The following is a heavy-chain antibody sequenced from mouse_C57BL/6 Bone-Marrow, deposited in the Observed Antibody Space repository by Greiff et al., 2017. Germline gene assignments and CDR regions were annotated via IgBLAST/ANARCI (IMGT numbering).Heavy chain of an antibody. D-gene: IGHD2-5*01. V-gene: IGHV5-4*01. Sequence: DVQLQESGGGLVKPGGSLKLSCAASGFTFSSYAMSWVRQTPEKRLEWVATISDGGSYTYYPDNVKGRFTISRDNAKNNLYLQMSHLKSEDTAMYYCARDRDSNVFDYWGQGTTLTVSS. CDR3: ARDRDSNVFDY. CDR2: ISDGGSYT. J-gene: IGHJ2*01. CDR1: GFTFSSYA.